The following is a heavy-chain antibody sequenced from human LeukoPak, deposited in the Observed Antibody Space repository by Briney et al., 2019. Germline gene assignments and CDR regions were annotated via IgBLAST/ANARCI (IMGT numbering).Heavy chain of an antibody. CDR3: ARDHTAMVESNWFDP. CDR1: GGTFSSYA. D-gene: IGHD5-18*01. J-gene: IGHJ5*02. V-gene: IGHV1-69*13. CDR2: IIPIFGTA. Sequence: GVSVKVFCKASGGTFSSYAISWVRQAPGQGLEWMGGIIPIFGTANYAQKFQGRVTITADESTSTAYMELSSLRSEDTAVYYCARDHTAMVESNWFDPWGQGTLVTVSS.